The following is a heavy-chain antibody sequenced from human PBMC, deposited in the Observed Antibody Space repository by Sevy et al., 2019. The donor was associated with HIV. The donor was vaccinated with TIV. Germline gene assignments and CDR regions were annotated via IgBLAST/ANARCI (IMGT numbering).Heavy chain of an antibody. J-gene: IGHJ4*02. CDR1: GFIFNSYV. CDR2: ISASGGST. CDR3: AGAGMGAKGFDY. Sequence: GGSLRLSCAASGFIFNSYVMSWVRQAPGKGLEWVSGISASGGSTFYADSVKGRFTISRDNFKNGLYLEMNSLRVEDTAVYYCAGAGMGAKGFDYWGQGTLVTVSS. V-gene: IGHV3-23*01. D-gene: IGHD1-26*01.